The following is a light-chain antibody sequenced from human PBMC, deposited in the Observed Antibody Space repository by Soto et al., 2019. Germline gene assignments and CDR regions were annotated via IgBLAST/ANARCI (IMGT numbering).Light chain of an antibody. J-gene: IGKJ5*01. CDR3: KQYYSSPIT. Sequence: DIVMTQSPDSLAVSLGERATIKCRSSQSVSYRSSNKNYLAWYQQKPGQPPKLLIHWTSTREYGVPHRFSGSGSGTDFTLTISSLQADDVAVYYCKQYYSSPITFGQGTRLEIK. CDR2: WTS. CDR1: QSVSYRSSNKNY. V-gene: IGKV4-1*01.